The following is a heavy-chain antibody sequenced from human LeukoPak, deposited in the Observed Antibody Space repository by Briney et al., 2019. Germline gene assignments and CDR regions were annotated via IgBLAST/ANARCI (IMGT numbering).Heavy chain of an antibody. D-gene: IGHD3-22*01. J-gene: IGHJ4*02. CDR1: GFTFSSYS. CDR3: ARGLLYYYDSSGYLEFDY. V-gene: IGHV3-21*01. CDR2: ISSSSSYI. Sequence: GGSLRLSCAASGFTFSSYSMNWVRQAPGKGLEWVSSISSSSSYIYYADSVKGRFTISRDNAKNSLYLQMNSLRAEDTAVYYCARGLLYYYDSSGYLEFDYWGQGTLVTVSS.